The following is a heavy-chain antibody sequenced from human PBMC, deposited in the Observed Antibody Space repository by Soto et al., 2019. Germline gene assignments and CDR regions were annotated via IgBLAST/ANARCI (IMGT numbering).Heavy chain of an antibody. Sequence: QVQLQESGPGLVKPSQTLSLTCTVSGGSISSGGYYWSWIRQHPGKGLEWIGYIYYSGSTYYNPSLKSRVTISVDTSKNQFSLKLSSVTAADTAVYYCARAPGYCSGGSCYLGFPYYYYGMDVLGQGTTVTVSS. CDR3: ARAPGYCSGGSCYLGFPYYYYGMDV. CDR1: GGSISSGGYY. V-gene: IGHV4-31*03. CDR2: IYYSGST. D-gene: IGHD2-15*01. J-gene: IGHJ6*02.